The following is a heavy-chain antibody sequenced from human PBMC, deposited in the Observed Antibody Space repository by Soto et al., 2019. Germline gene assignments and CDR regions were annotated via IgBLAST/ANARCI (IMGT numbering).Heavy chain of an antibody. CDR3: ARGTYYYDSSGYYFDY. J-gene: IGHJ4*02. CDR1: GGSISSGGYY. Sequence: SETLSLTCTVSGGSISSGGYYWSWIRQHPGKGLEWIGYVYYSGSTYYNPSLKSRVTISVDTSKNQFSLKLSSVTAADTAVYYCARGTYYYDSSGYYFDYWGQGTLVNV. V-gene: IGHV4-31*03. CDR2: VYYSGST. D-gene: IGHD3-22*01.